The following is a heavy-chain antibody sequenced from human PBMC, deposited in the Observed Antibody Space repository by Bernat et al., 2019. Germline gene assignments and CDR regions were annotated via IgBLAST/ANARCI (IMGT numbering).Heavy chain of an antibody. D-gene: IGHD3-10*01. J-gene: IGHJ4*02. CDR3: ARYGSGSYDYFDY. CDR2: INHSGST. Sequence: QVQLQQWGAALLKPSETLSLTCAVYGGSFSGYYWSWIRQPPGKGLEWIGEINHSGSTNYNPSLKSRVTISVDTSKNQFSLKLSSVTAADTAVYYCARYGSGSYDYFDYWGQGTLVTVSS. CDR1: GGSFSGYY. V-gene: IGHV4-34*01.